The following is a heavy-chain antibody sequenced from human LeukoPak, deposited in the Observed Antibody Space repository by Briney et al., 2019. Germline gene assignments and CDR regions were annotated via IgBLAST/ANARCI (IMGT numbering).Heavy chain of an antibody. D-gene: IGHD7-27*01. CDR1: GFTFSSYW. CDR2: IKQDGSEK. J-gene: IGHJ4*02. Sequence: GGSLRLSCAASGFTFSSYWMSWVRQAPGKGLEWVANIKQDGSEKYYVDSVKGRFTISRDNAKNSLYLQMNSLRAEDTAVYYCARENWGSHSYVVPYYYFDYWGQGTLVTVSS. V-gene: IGHV3-7*01. CDR3: ARENWGSHSYVVPYYYFDY.